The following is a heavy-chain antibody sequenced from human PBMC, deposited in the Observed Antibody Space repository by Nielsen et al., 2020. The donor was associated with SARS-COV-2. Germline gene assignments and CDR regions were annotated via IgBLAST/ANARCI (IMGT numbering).Heavy chain of an antibody. CDR3: ARAYRPITIFGVVPPSGMDV. D-gene: IGHD3-3*01. Sequence: GESLKISCAGSGLTLANYYMSWIRQAPGGGLEWVSYITNTADGSTVHYADSVQGRFTISRDNAKNSLYLQMNSLRAEDTAVYYCARAYRPITIFGVVPPSGMDVWGQGTTVTVSS. CDR1: GLTLANYY. CDR2: ITNTADGSTV. J-gene: IGHJ6*02. V-gene: IGHV3-11*04.